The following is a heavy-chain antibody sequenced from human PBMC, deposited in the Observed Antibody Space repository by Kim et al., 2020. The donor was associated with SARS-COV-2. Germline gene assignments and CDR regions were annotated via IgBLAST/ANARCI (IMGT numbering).Heavy chain of an antibody. D-gene: IGHD4-17*01. J-gene: IGHJ4*02. Sequence: ADSVKGRVTISRDNSKNTLYLQMNSLRAEDTAVYYCARDGTTVVNGYFDYWGQGTLVTVSS. V-gene: IGHV3-66*01. CDR3: ARDGTTVVNGYFDY.